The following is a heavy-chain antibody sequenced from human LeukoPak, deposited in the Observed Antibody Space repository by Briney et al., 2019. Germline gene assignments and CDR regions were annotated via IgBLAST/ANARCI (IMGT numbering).Heavy chain of an antibody. CDR3: AGVRHDYGDCGAFDI. J-gene: IGHJ3*02. CDR2: IIPIFGTA. D-gene: IGHD4-17*01. V-gene: IGHV1-69*05. CDR1: GGTFSSYA. Sequence: GASVKVSCKASGGTFSSYAVSWVRQAPGQGLEWMGGIIPIFGTANYAQKFQGRVTITTDESTSTAYMELSSLRSEDTAVYYCAGVRHDYGDCGAFDIWGQGTMVTVSS.